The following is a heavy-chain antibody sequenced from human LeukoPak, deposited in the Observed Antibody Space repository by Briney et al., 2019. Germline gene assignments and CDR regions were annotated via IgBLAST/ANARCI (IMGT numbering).Heavy chain of an antibody. D-gene: IGHD6-6*01. CDR3: ARDHLMGSSDPYKWFDP. CDR1: GYTFTSYG. J-gene: IGHJ5*02. Sequence: ASVKVSCMASGYTFTSYGIIWVRQAPGQGLEWMGWISAYNGNTNYAQKLQGRVTMTTDTSTSTAYMELRSLRSDDTALYYCARDHLMGSSDPYKWFDPWGQGTPVTVSS. V-gene: IGHV1-18*01. CDR2: ISAYNGNT.